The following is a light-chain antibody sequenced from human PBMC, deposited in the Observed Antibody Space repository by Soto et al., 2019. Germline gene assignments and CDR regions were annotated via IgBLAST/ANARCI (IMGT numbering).Light chain of an antibody. CDR3: QQYNSYSRT. CDR2: KAS. V-gene: IGKV1-5*03. J-gene: IGKJ1*01. CDR1: QSISSW. Sequence: DLQMTQSPSTLSASVGDRVTITCRASQSISSWLAWYQQKPGKAPKLLIYKASSLESGVPSRFSGSGSGTECTLTISSLQPDDFATYYCQQYNSYSRTFGQGTKVEIK.